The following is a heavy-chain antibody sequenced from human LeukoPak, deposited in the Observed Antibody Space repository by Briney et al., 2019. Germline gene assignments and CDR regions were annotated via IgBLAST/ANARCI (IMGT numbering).Heavy chain of an antibody. Sequence: GGSLRLSCAASGFTFSDYYMSWIRQAPGKGLEWVSYISSSGSTIYYADSVKGRFTISRYNAKNSLYLQMNSLRAEDTAVYYCARTYSSGWYDYWGQGTLVTVSS. CDR1: GFTFSDYY. J-gene: IGHJ4*02. CDR3: ARTYSSGWYDY. V-gene: IGHV3-11*01. D-gene: IGHD6-19*01. CDR2: ISSSGSTI.